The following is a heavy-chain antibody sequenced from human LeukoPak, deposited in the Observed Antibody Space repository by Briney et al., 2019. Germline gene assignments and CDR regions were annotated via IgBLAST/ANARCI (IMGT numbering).Heavy chain of an antibody. Sequence: GGSLRLSCAASGFTFSSYGMHLVRQAPGKGLEWVAVRSYDGSNKYYADSVKGRFTISRDNSKNTLYLQMNSLRAEDTAVYYCAKTHSSGEYFQHWGQGTLVTVSS. CDR2: RSYDGSNK. J-gene: IGHJ1*01. CDR3: AKTHSSGEYFQH. CDR1: GFTFSSYG. V-gene: IGHV3-30*18. D-gene: IGHD3-22*01.